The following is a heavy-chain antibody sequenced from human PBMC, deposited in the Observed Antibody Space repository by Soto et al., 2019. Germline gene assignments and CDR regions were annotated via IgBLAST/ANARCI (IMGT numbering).Heavy chain of an antibody. CDR3: AKEPVGPDWYFDL. Sequence: DVQLLESGGGLVQPGGSLRLSCAASGFTFRSYAMSWVRQAPGKGLEWVSGISGSGISTHYADSVKGRFTVSRDNSKNTLYLQMNSLRAEDMAVYNCAKEPVGPDWYFDLWGPGTLVTVSS. V-gene: IGHV3-23*01. J-gene: IGHJ2*01. CDR1: GFTFRSYA. CDR2: ISGSGIST.